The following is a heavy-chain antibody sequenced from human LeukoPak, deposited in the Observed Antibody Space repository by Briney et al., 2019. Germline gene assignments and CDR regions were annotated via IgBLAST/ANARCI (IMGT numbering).Heavy chain of an antibody. CDR1: GFTFRSYT. CDR3: AKGQSSSSSEWFDP. J-gene: IGHJ5*02. CDR2: ISGSGVGT. Sequence: GGSLRLSCAASGFTFRSYTMTWVRQAPGKGLEWVSTISGSGVGTDYADSVKGRFTVSRDNSRNTLYLQMNSLRVEDTALYYCAKGQSSSSSEWFDPWGQETLVTVSS. V-gene: IGHV3-23*01. D-gene: IGHD2-2*01.